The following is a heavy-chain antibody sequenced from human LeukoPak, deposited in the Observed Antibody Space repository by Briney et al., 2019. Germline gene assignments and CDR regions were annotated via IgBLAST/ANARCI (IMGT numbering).Heavy chain of an antibody. CDR2: ISYDGSNK. J-gene: IGHJ4*02. D-gene: IGHD3-16*01. Sequence: GGSLRLSCAASGFTFSSYAMHWVRKAPGKGLEWVAVISYDGSNKYYADSVKGRFTISRDNSKNTLYLQMNSLRAEDTAVYYCARARYGGALDYWGQGTLVTVSS. CDR3: ARARYGGALDY. V-gene: IGHV3-30-3*01. CDR1: GFTFSSYA.